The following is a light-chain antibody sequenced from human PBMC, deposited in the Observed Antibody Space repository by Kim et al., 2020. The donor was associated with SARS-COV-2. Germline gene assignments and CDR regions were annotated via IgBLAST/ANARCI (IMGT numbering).Light chain of an antibody. V-gene: IGLV10-54*04. J-gene: IGLJ3*02. CDR3: SAWDSSLNVWV. CDR1: NNNVGNQG. CDR2: RNN. Sequence: QAGLTQPPSVSKGLGQTATLTCTGNNNNVGNQGAAWLQQHQGHPPKLLSYRNNNRPSGISERFSASRSGDTASLTITGLQPEDETDYYCSAWDSSLNVWVLGGGTQLTVL.